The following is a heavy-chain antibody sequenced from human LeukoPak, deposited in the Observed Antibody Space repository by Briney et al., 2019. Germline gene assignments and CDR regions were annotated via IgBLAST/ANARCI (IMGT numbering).Heavy chain of an antibody. CDR1: GFTFSSHW. Sequence: GGSLRLSCAASGFTFSSHWMSWVRQAPGKGLEWVAKIKQDGSDTYYVDSVKGRFTISRDNAKNSLYLQMNSLRAEDTAVYYCTIAVTGRGGLFDYWGQGTLVTVSS. D-gene: IGHD6-19*01. J-gene: IGHJ4*02. CDR3: TIAVTGRGGLFDY. V-gene: IGHV3-7*01. CDR2: IKQDGSDT.